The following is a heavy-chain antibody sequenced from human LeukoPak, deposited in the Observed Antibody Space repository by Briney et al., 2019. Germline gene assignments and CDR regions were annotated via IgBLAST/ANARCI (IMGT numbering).Heavy chain of an antibody. Sequence: GGSLRLPCAASGFTFSSYGMHWVRQAPGKGLEWVAFIRYDGSNKYYADSVKGRFTISRDNSKNTLYLQMNSLRAEDTAVYYCARGYCSSTSCYARTWFDPWGQGTLVTVSS. CDR3: ARGYCSSTSCYARTWFDP. V-gene: IGHV3-30*02. CDR1: GFTFSSYG. J-gene: IGHJ5*02. CDR2: IRYDGSNK. D-gene: IGHD2-2*01.